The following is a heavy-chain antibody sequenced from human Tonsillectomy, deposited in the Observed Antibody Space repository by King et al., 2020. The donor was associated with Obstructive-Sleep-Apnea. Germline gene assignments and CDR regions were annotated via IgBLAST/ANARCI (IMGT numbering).Heavy chain of an antibody. J-gene: IGHJ4*02. V-gene: IGHV3-9*01. CDR3: AKDLTSYGDYYFDY. CDR2: ISWNSYII. Sequence: VQLVESGGGLVQPGRSLRLSCAASGFIYEDYAMHWVRQAPGKGLEWVSGISWNSYIIAYADSVKGRFTISRDNAKNSLYLQMNSLRAEDTALYYCAKDLTSYGDYYFDYWDQGTLVTVSS. CDR1: GFIYEDYA. D-gene: IGHD4-17*01.